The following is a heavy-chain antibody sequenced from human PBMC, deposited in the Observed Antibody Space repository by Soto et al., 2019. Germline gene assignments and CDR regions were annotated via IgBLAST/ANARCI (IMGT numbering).Heavy chain of an antibody. CDR3: ATDLQLENYYYYGMDV. J-gene: IGHJ6*02. CDR2: ISYDGST. Sequence: GGSLRLSCAASGFTFSSYAMHWVRQAPGKGLEWVAVISYDGSTYYADSVKGRFTIPRHNSKNTLYLQMNSLRAEDTAVYYCATDLQLENYYYYGMDVWGQGTTVTVSS. CDR1: GFTFSSYA. D-gene: IGHD1-1*01. V-gene: IGHV3-30*14.